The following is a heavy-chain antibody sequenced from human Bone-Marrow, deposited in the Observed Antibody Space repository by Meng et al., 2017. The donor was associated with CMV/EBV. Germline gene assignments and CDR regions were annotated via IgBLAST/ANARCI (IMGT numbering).Heavy chain of an antibody. CDR1: GFTFSSYA. V-gene: IGHV3-30*04. CDR3: ARDRRRWELLFDY. J-gene: IGHJ4*02. Sequence: GGSLRLSCAASGFTFSSYAMHWVRQAPGKGLEWVAVISYDGSNKYYADSVKGQFTISRDNSKNTLYLQMNSLRAEDTAVYYCARDRRRWELLFDYWGQGTLVAVSS. D-gene: IGHD1-26*01. CDR2: ISYDGSNK.